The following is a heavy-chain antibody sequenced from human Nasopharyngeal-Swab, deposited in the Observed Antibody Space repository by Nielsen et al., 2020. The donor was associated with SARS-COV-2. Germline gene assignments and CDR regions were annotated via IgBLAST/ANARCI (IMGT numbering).Heavy chain of an antibody. D-gene: IGHD3-3*01. CDR3: ARGATYYDFRSVPRPFDS. CDR2: ISYDGSNK. V-gene: IGHV3-30-3*01. J-gene: IGHJ4*02. CDR1: GFTFSSYA. Sequence: GESLKISCTASGFTFSSYAMHWVRQAPGKGLEWVAVISYDGSNKYYADSVKGRFTISRDNSKNTLYLQMNSLRAEDTAVYYCARGATYYDFRSVPRPFDSWGQGTLVTVSS.